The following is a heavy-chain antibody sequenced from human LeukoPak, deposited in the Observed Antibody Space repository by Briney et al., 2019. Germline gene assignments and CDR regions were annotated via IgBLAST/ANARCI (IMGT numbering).Heavy chain of an antibody. J-gene: IGHJ4*02. V-gene: IGHV3-48*02. CDR1: GFTLSSYS. CDR2: ISGSSNII. CDR3: ARVRGSGWYEDY. Sequence: PGGSLRLSCAASGFTLSSYSMNWVRQAPGKGLEWVSYISGSSNIIYYADSVKGRFSISGDNAKNSLYLQMNSLRDEDTAVYFCARVRGSGWYEDYWGQGTLVTVSS. D-gene: IGHD6-19*01.